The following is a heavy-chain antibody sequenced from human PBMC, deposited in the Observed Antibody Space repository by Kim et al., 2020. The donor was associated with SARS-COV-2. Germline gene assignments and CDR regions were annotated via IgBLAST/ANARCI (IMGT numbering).Heavy chain of an antibody. CDR2: IYYSGST. CDR1: GGSISSSSYY. V-gene: IGHV4-39*07. D-gene: IGHD3-22*01. Sequence: SETLSLTCTVSGGSISSSSYYWGWIRQPPGKGLEWIGSIYYSGSTYYNPSLKSRVTISVDTSKNQFSLKLSSVTAADTAVYHCARVTGDSSGYYFDYWG. CDR3: ARVTGDSSGYYFDY. J-gene: IGHJ4*01.